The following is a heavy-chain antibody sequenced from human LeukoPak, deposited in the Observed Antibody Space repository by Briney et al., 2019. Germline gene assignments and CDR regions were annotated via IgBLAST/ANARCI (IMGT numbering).Heavy chain of an antibody. V-gene: IGHV3-53*01. D-gene: IGHD1-20*01. CDR1: GFTVSNNY. J-gene: IGHJ4*02. CDR3: ARDPPFIIGTTFFDY. CDR2: IYSDGST. Sequence: GGSLRLSCAASGFTVSNNYMSWVRQAPGKGLEWVSVIYSDGSTYYADSVKGRFIISRDNSKNTLYLQMNSLRVEDTAVYYCARDPPFIIGTTFFDYWGQGTLVTVSS.